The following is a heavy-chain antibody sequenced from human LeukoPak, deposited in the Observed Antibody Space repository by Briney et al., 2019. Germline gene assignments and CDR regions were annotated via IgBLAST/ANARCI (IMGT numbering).Heavy chain of an antibody. CDR3: ASTQTFDY. Sequence: GGSLRLSCAASGFTFSSYWMSWVRQTPGKGLEWVANIKQDGSEKYYVDSVKGRFTISRDNAKSSLYLQLNSLRVEDTAVYHCASTQTFDYWGQGTLVTVPS. J-gene: IGHJ4*02. V-gene: IGHV3-7*05. CDR2: IKQDGSEK. CDR1: GFTFSSYW.